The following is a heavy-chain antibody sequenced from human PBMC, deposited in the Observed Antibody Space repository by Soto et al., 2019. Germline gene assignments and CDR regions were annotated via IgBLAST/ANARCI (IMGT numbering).Heavy chain of an antibody. V-gene: IGHV1-18*04. CDR2: ISAYNGNT. J-gene: IGHJ6*02. CDR3: ARDPPITGSLRGTPLMAV. CDR1: GYSFTSYG. D-gene: IGHD1-20*01. Sequence: QIQLVQSGAEVKKPGASEKVSCKASGYSFTSYGISWVRQAPGQGLEWMGWISAYNGNTNYEQKFQGRVAMTTDTSTNTAYLELRTLRSDDAAVYYCARDPPITGSLRGTPLMAVWGQGTTVTVSS.